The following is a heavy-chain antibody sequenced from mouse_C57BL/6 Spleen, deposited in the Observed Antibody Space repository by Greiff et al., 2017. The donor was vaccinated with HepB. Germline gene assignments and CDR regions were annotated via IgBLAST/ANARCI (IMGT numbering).Heavy chain of an antibody. CDR1: GYAFSSSW. CDR3: ARHYGNYPGAMDY. V-gene: IGHV1-82*01. J-gene: IGHJ4*01. Sequence: VQLQQSGPELVKPGASVKISCKASGYAFSSSWMNWVKQRPGKGLEWIGRIYPGDGDTNYNGKFKGKATLTADKSSSTAYMQLSSLTSEDSAVYFCARHYGNYPGAMDYWGQGTSVTVSS. CDR2: IYPGDGDT. D-gene: IGHD2-1*01.